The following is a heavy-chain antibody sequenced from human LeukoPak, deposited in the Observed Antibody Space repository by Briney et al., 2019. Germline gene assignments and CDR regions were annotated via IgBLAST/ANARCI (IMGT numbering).Heavy chain of an antibody. CDR1: GGSISNYC. D-gene: IGHD2-2*01. J-gene: IGHJ5*02. CDR3: ARVPAAIGGFDP. Sequence: PSETLSLTCTVSGGSISNYCWSWIRQPPGKGLEWIGYIYYSGSTYYNPSLKSRVTISVDTSKNQFSLKLSSVTAADTAVYYCARVPAAIGGFDPWGQGTLVTVSS. V-gene: IGHV4-30-4*08. CDR2: IYYSGST.